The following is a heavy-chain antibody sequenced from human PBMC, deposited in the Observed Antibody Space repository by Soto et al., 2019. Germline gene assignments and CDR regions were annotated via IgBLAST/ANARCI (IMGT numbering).Heavy chain of an antibody. Sequence: QVQLVESGGGVVQPGRSLRLSCAASGFTFSSYAIHWVRQAPGKGLEWVAVISYDGSNKYYADSVKGRFTISRDNSKNQRHPQKNSMRAEDTAVYYCARELGAAGHPPHHVGYYYYYYGMDVWGQGTTVTVSS. J-gene: IGHJ6*02. D-gene: IGHD3-16*01. CDR3: ARELGAAGHPPHHVGYYYYYYGMDV. V-gene: IGHV3-30-3*01. CDR2: ISYDGSNK. CDR1: GFTFSSYA.